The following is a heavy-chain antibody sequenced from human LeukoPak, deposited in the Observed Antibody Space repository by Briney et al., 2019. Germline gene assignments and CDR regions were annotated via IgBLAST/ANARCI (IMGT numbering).Heavy chain of an antibody. CDR3: ARSQVQFLEWSSMDV. J-gene: IGHJ6*02. CDR1: GGSINGYY. D-gene: IGHD3-3*01. Sequence: PSETLSLTCAVSGGSINGYYWTWIRQPPGKGLEYIGYIYYSGNTNYNPPLKSRVTISVDTSKNQFSLKLSSVTAADTAVYYCARSQVQFLEWSSMDVWGQGTTVTVSS. CDR2: IYYSGNT. V-gene: IGHV4-59*08.